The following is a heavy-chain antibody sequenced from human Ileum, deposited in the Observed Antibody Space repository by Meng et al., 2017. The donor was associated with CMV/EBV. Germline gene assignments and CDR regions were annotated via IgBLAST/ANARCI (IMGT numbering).Heavy chain of an antibody. D-gene: IGHD3-10*01. J-gene: IGHJ4*02. CDR1: GSTFTDFY. CDR2: INPNTGDT. V-gene: IGHV1-2*02. Sequence: ASGSTFTDFYIHWVRQAPGQGLEWMGWINPNTGDTNCAQKFQGRVTMTRDTSISTAYMELSSLRSDDTALYFCAKYTAIGARGFDYWGQGTLVTVSS. CDR3: AKYTAIGARGFDY.